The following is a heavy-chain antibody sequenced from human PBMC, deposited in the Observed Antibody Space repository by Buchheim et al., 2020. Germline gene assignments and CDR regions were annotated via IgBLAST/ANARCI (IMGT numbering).Heavy chain of an antibody. CDR2: ISYDGIVK. CDR3: AKEIHRMTMVTEFDY. J-gene: IGHJ4*02. D-gene: IGHD4/OR15-4a*01. CDR1: GFTFSSYG. Sequence: QVHLVESGGDVVQPGRSLRLSCAASGFTFSSYGMHWVRQAPGKGLEWVAVISYDGIVKDYADSVKGRFTISRGNYKKRLYLQMNSLRVEDTAVYYCAKEIHRMTMVTEFDYWGQGTL. V-gene: IGHV3-30*18.